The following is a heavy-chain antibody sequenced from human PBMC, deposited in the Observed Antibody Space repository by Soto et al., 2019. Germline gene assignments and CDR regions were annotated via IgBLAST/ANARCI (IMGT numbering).Heavy chain of an antibody. D-gene: IGHD3-22*01. CDR1: GFTFNKYS. Sequence: EVRLVESGGGLVKPGGSLRLSCAASGFTFNKYSMNWVRQAPGKGLVWVSSITSKTGDQYYADSVKGRFIISRDNTNNSLSLQVTSLRDEDTAVYYCERDLMPNDRGLGDLAYWGQGTLVTVSS. J-gene: IGHJ4*02. CDR2: ITSKTGDQ. V-gene: IGHV3-21*02. CDR3: ERDLMPNDRGLGDLAY.